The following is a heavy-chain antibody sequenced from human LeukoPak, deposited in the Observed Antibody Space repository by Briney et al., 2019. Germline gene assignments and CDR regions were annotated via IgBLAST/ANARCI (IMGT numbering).Heavy chain of an antibody. CDR2: INPNSGGT. D-gene: IGHD3-10*01. Sequence: ASVKVSCKASGGTFSSYAISWVRQAPGQGLEWMGWINPNSGGTNYAQKFQGRVTMTRDTSISTAYMELSRLRSDDTAVYYCARDNRGSGSYSPYYYYMDVWGKGTTVTVSS. V-gene: IGHV1-2*02. J-gene: IGHJ6*03. CDR1: GGTFSSYA. CDR3: ARDNRGSGSYSPYYYYMDV.